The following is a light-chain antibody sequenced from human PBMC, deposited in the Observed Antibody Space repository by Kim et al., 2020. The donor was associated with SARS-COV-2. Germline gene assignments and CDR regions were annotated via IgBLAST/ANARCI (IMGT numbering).Light chain of an antibody. CDR2: GDT. CDR3: QSYDSRLGVEV. V-gene: IGLV1-40*01. J-gene: IGLJ1*01. CDR1: NPNNGANFE. Sequence: VPGACPGANPNNGANFEVPWSPQLPGTAPQLLISGDTTRPPGGPKRFSGPKSGTSASLAITGLQAEDGGDYYCQSYDSRLGVEVFGTGTKVTVL.